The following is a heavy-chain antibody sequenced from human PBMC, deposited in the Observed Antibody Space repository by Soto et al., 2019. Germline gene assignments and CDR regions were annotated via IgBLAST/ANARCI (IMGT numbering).Heavy chain of an antibody. D-gene: IGHD4-17*01. J-gene: IGHJ5*01. V-gene: IGHV3-11*06. CDR1: GFTFSDFY. Sequence: GGALRLSCAASGFTFSDFYMYWLRHTPSKGLEWVSSISSSSSHTNYGDSVKGRFTISRDNARKSLFLQMDSLTAEDTAVYYCARARYGAHAFDFWGQGTLVTVSS. CDR2: ISSSSSHT. CDR3: ARARYGAHAFDF.